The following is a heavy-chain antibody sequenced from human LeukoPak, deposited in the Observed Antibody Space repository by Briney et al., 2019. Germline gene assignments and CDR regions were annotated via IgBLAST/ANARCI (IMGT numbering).Heavy chain of an antibody. J-gene: IGHJ3*02. V-gene: IGHV4-39*01. D-gene: IGHD3-10*01. CDR1: GGSISSSSYY. CDR3: ARANSPYYYGSGSPWPSVAAFDI. CDR2: IYYSGST. Sequence: SETLSLTCTVSGGSISSSSYYWGWLRQPPGTGREWLGSIYYSGSTYYNPSLKSRVTISVDTSKNQFSLRLSSVTAADTAVYYCARANSPYYYGSGSPWPSVAAFDIWGQGTMVTVSS.